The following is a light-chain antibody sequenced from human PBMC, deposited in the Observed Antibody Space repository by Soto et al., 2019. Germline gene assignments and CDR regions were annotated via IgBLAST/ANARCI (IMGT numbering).Light chain of an antibody. V-gene: IGLV2-14*01. J-gene: IGLJ3*02. CDR2: EVS. Sequence: QSVLTQPASVSGSPGQSITISCTGTGSDVGGYKYVSWYQQHPGKAPKLIIYEVSDRPSGVSNRFSGSKSGNTASLTISGLQAEDEADYYCSSYTGSSILGFGGGTKLTVL. CDR3: SSYTGSSILG. CDR1: GSDVGGYKY.